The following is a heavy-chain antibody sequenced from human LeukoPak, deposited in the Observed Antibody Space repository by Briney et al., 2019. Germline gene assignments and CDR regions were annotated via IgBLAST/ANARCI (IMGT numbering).Heavy chain of an antibody. D-gene: IGHD2-8*01. CDR2: MNPNSGNT. V-gene: IGHV1-8*01. CDR1: GYTFTSYD. J-gene: IGHJ6*02. CDR3: AREFPRRGNGPYYYYYGMDV. Sequence: GASVKVSCKASGYTFTSYDINWVRQATGQGLEWVGWMNPNSGNTGYAQKFQGRVTMTRNTSISTAYMELSSLRSEETAVYYCAREFPRRGNGPYYYYYGMDVWGQGTTVTVSS.